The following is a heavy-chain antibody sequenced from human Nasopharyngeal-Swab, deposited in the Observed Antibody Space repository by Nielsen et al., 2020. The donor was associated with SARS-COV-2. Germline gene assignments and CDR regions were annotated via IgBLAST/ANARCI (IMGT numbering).Heavy chain of an antibody. CDR3: ARQGGSSGWSGVAFDI. CDR2: IHYTEST. D-gene: IGHD6-19*01. Sequence: SATLSLTCTVSGGSISSRRYYWGRTRQPPGKGLEWIGSIHYTESTNYNPSLKSRVTISVDTSKNQFSLKLSSVTAADTAVYYCARQGGSSGWSGVAFDIWGQGTMVTVSS. J-gene: IGHJ3*02. CDR1: GGSISSRRYY. V-gene: IGHV4-39*01.